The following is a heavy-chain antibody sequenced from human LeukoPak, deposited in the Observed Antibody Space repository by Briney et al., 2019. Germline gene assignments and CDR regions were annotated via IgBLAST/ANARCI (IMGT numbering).Heavy chain of an antibody. Sequence: ASVKVSCKASGYTFSYDINWVRQATGQGLEWMGWMNPNSGNTGYAQKFQGRVTMTRNTSISTAYMELSSLRSEDTAVYYCASRDTAMVNWGQGTLVTVSS. V-gene: IGHV1-8*01. CDR1: GYTFSYD. CDR3: ASRDTAMVN. J-gene: IGHJ4*02. D-gene: IGHD5-18*01. CDR2: MNPNSGNT.